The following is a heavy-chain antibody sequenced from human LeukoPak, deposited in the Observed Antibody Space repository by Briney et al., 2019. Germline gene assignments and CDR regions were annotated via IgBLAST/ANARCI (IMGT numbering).Heavy chain of an antibody. CDR1: GGSIFSTSYY. Sequence: SETLSLTCTVSGGSIFSTSYYWGWIRQPPGKGLEWIGNICYSGSTYYNPSLKSRVTISVDTSKNQFSLKLSSVTAADTAVYYCARLLRVGYCSTTSCNWFDPWGQGTLVTVSS. CDR2: ICYSGST. V-gene: IGHV4-39*07. J-gene: IGHJ5*02. CDR3: ARLLRVGYCSTTSCNWFDP. D-gene: IGHD2-2*03.